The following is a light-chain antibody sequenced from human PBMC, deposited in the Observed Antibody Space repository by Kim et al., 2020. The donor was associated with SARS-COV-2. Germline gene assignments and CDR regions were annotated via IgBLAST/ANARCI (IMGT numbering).Light chain of an antibody. J-gene: IGKJ2*01. Sequence: DIQMTQSPSTLSASVGDRVTITCRASQGINTYLAWYQQRPGKAPKLLIYLASTLESGVPPRFSGSGFGTEFTLTINSLQPDDFATYDCQRSVRFPYAFAQGTRLEI. CDR3: QRSVRFPYA. CDR2: LAS. CDR1: QGINTY. V-gene: IGKV1-5*03.